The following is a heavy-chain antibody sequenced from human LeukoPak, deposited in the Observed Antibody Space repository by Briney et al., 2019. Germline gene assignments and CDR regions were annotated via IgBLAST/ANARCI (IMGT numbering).Heavy chain of an antibody. D-gene: IGHD3-9*01. CDR2: IYYSGST. V-gene: IGHV4-59*01. CDR1: GGSISSYY. Sequence: PSGTLSLTCAVSGGSISSYYWSWIRQPPGKGLEWIGYIYYSGSTNYNPSLKSRVTISVDTSKNQFSLKLSSVTAADTAVYYCARVDSFDVFFDYWGQGTLVTVSS. J-gene: IGHJ4*02. CDR3: ARVDSFDVFFDY.